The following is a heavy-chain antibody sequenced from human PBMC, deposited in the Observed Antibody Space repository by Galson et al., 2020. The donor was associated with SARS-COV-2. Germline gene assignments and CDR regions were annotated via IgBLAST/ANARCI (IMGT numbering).Heavy chain of an antibody. D-gene: IGHD3-22*01. CDR2: IYYSGNT. CDR3: ARLYRYYDSSGYPDY. Sequence: SETLSLTCSVSGGSVRSSSYWWAWIRQPPGKGLEWIGSIYYSGNTYYNPSLLSRLTISVDTSENQFSLNLSSVSAADTAVYYCARLYRYYDSSGYPDYWGQGTLVTVSS. J-gene: IGHJ4*02. CDR1: GGSVRSSSYW. V-gene: IGHV4-39*01.